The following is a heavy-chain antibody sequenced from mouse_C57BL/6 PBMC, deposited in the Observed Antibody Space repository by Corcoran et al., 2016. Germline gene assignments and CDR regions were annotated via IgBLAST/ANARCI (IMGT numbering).Heavy chain of an antibody. Sequence: EVQLKQSGPVLVKPGASVKMSCKASGYTFTDYYMNWVKQSHGKSLEWIGVINPYNGGTSYNQKFKGKATLTVDKSSSTAYMELNSLTSEDSAVYYCARACWDWYFDVWGTGTTVTVSS. CDR1: GYTFTDYY. V-gene: IGHV1-19*01. CDR3: ARACWDWYFDV. J-gene: IGHJ1*03. CDR2: INPYNGGT.